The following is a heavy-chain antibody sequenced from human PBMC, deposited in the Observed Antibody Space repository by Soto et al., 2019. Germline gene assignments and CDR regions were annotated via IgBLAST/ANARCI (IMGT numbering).Heavy chain of an antibody. CDR3: LIGRRIGYCLGVSCHNWFDP. CDR1: GGSISRSSYY. V-gene: IGHV4-39*02. D-gene: IGHD2-15*01. CDR2: LYYSGRT. Sequence: PSETLSLTCTVSGGSISRSSYYWGWIRQPPGKGLEWIGSLYYSGRTYNNQSLKSRVTTSVDTSKNQFALKLTSVTAADTAVYFCLIGRRIGYCLGVSCHNWFDPWGQGTLVTVSS. J-gene: IGHJ5*02.